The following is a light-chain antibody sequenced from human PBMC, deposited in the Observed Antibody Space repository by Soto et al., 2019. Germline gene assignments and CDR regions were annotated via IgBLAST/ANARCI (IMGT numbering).Light chain of an antibody. V-gene: IGLV2-14*01. Sequence: LTQPASVSGSLGQSITISCTGTSSDVGGYNFASWYQQHPGRAPKLMIYEVTNRPSGVSNRFSGSKSGSTASLTISGLQAKDEADYYCGSYTSSSTYVFGPGTKVTVL. CDR1: SSDVGGYNF. J-gene: IGLJ1*01. CDR2: EVT. CDR3: GSYTSSSTYV.